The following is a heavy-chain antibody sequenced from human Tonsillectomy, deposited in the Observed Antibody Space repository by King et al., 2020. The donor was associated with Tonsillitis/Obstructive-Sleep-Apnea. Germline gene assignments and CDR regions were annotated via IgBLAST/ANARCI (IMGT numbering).Heavy chain of an antibody. Sequence: VQLVESGGGLVQPGGSLRLSCAASGFTFSSYSMNWVRQAPGKGLEWVSYISSSSNTIYFADSVKGRFTISSDNAKNSLYLQMNSQRDEDTAVYYCAREDYYDSTYDYWGQGTLVTVSS. CDR3: AREDYYDSTYDY. CDR1: GFTFSSYS. D-gene: IGHD3-22*01. J-gene: IGHJ4*02. CDR2: ISSSSNTI. V-gene: IGHV3-48*02.